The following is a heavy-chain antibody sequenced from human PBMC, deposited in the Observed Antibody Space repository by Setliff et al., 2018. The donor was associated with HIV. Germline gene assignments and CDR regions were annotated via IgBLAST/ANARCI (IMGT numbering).Heavy chain of an antibody. CDR1: GYTFTSYA. CDR3: ARDIRHKARFIVVVPAAMPGYYYGMDV. CDR2: INAGNGNT. Sequence: ASVKVSCKASGYTFTSYAMHWVRQAPGQRLEWMGWINAGNGNTKYSQKFQGRVTITRDTSASTAYMELSSLRSEDTAVYYCARDIRHKARFIVVVPAAMPGYYYGMDVWGQGTTVTVSS. D-gene: IGHD2-2*01. J-gene: IGHJ6*02. V-gene: IGHV1-3*01.